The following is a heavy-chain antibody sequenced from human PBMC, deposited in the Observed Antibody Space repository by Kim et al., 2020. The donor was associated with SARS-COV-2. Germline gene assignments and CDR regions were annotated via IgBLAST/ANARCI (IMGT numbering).Heavy chain of an antibody. V-gene: IGHV3-21*01. D-gene: IGHD6-13*01. CDR2: ISSSSSYI. CDR1: GFTFSSYS. CDR3: ATSWEYSSSSLTNY. Sequence: GGSLRLSCAASGFTFSSYSMNWVRQAPGKGLEWVSSISSSSSYIYYADSVKGRFTISRDNAKNSLYLQMNSLRAEDTAVYYCATSWEYSSSSLTNYWGQGTLVTVSS. J-gene: IGHJ4*02.